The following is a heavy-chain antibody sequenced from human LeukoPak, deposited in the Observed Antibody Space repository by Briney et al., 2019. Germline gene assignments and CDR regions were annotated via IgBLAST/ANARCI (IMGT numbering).Heavy chain of an antibody. CDR2: IYHSGST. CDR3: ARGGSSVIDY. V-gene: IGHV4-38-2*02. D-gene: IGHD6-25*01. CDR1: GYSISSGYY. Sequence: SETLSLTCTVSGYSISSGYYWGWIRQPPGKGLEWIGSIYHSGSTYYNPSLKSRVTISVDTSKNQFSLKLSSVTAADTAVYYCARGGSSVIDYWGQGTLVTVSS. J-gene: IGHJ4*02.